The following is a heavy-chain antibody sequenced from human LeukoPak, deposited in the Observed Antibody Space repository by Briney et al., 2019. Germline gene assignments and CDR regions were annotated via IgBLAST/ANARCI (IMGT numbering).Heavy chain of an antibody. Sequence: SVTVSCTASGGTFSSYAISWVRQAPGQGREWMGGMFPIFGTANYAQKFQGRVTITTDESTSTAYMELSSLRSEDTAVYYCARAWLTDAFDIWGQGTMVTVSS. CDR3: ARAWLTDAFDI. D-gene: IGHD5-24*01. J-gene: IGHJ3*02. CDR2: MFPIFGTA. V-gene: IGHV1-69*05. CDR1: GGTFSSYA.